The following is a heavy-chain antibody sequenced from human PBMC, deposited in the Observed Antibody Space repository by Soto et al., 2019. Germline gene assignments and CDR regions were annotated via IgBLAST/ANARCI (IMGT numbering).Heavy chain of an antibody. J-gene: IGHJ4*02. CDR1: GCSFCQYW. Sequence: RGSLRRSCVASGCSFCQYWIRFFGHSAGKGLEWVSRISDDGARIDYADFVKGRFTIARDNAKNTLFLQMRSLRGEDTAVYYCTRGPRPSSTGTGALWGRGALVTVSS. CDR2: ISDDGARI. CDR3: TRGPRPSSTGTGAL. V-gene: IGHV3-74*01. D-gene: IGHD1-1*01.